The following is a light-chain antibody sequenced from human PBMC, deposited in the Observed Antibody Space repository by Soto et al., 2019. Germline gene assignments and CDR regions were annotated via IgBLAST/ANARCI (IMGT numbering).Light chain of an antibody. V-gene: IGKV1-6*01. Sequence: AIQMTQSPSSLSASVGDRVTITCRASQGIRNELGWFQQKLGKAPKLLIYAASSLQSGVQSRFSGSGSGMDFTITNSSQQHEDSATYHCRQNYNYPRTLSQGNAMEI. CDR2: AAS. CDR1: QGIRNE. CDR3: RQNYNYPRT. J-gene: IGKJ2*01.